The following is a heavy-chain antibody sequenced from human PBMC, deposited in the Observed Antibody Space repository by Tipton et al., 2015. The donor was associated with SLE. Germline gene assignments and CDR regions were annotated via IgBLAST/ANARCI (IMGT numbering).Heavy chain of an antibody. CDR1: GFTFNDYW. CDR2: VSKDGTST. D-gene: IGHD3-10*01. CDR3: ARDDRGINGEY. V-gene: IGHV3-74*01. Sequence: SLRLSCAASGFTFNDYWMYWVRQSPEQGLVWVARVSKDGTSTSHARSVKGRFTISRDNSKNTLYLQMNSLRSEDTAVYYCARDDRGINGEYWGQGTLVTVSS. J-gene: IGHJ4*02.